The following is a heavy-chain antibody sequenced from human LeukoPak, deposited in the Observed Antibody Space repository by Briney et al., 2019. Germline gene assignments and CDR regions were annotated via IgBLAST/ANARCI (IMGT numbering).Heavy chain of an antibody. Sequence: GGSLRLSCVASGFTFSSYSMNWVRQAPGKGLEWVSSISSSSSYIYYADSVKGRFTISRDNAKNSLYLQMNSLRAEDTAVYYCARGILPIVVVPAATFEPWGQGTLVTVSS. CDR2: ISSSSSYI. CDR3: ARGILPIVVVPAATFEP. V-gene: IGHV3-21*01. CDR1: GFTFSSYS. D-gene: IGHD2-2*01. J-gene: IGHJ5*02.